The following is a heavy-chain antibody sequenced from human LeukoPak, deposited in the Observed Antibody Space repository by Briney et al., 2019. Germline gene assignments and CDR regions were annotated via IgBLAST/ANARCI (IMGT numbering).Heavy chain of an antibody. D-gene: IGHD5-24*01. CDR2: ISAYNGNT. CDR1: GYTFTSYG. V-gene: IGHV1-18*01. Sequence: ASVKVSCKASGYTFTSYGISWVRQAPGQGLEWMGWISAYNGNTNYTQKFQGRVTMTTDTSTSTACMELRSLRSDDTAVYYCARGDTGYNYGPTFGDYWGQGTLVTVSS. CDR3: ARGDTGYNYGPTFGDY. J-gene: IGHJ4*02.